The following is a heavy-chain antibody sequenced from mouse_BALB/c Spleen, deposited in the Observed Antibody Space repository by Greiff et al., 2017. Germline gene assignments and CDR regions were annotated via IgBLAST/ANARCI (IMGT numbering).Heavy chain of an antibody. D-gene: IGHD2-3*01. Sequence: VQLQQSGAELVKPGASVKLSCTASGFNIKDTYMHWVKQRPEQGLEWIGRIDPANGNTKYDPKFQGKATITADTSSNTAYLQLSSLTSEDTAVYYCARRDGFLSMDYWGQGTSVTVSS. J-gene: IGHJ4*01. V-gene: IGHV14-3*02. CDR3: ARRDGFLSMDY. CDR1: GFNIKDTY. CDR2: IDPANGNT.